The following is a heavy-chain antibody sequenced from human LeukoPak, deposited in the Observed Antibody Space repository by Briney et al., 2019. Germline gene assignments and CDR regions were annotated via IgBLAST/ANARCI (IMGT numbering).Heavy chain of an antibody. CDR1: GFTFSSYW. CDR3: AREKDTSLAPYFDY. CDR2: IKRDGGEK. D-gene: IGHD5-18*01. V-gene: IGHV3-7*01. Sequence: PGGSLRLSCVVSGFTFSSYWMSWVRQAPGKGLEWVANIKRDGGEKYYVDSVKGRFTISRDNAKNSLYLQMNSLRAEDTAVYYCAREKDTSLAPYFDYWGQGTLVTVSS. J-gene: IGHJ4*02.